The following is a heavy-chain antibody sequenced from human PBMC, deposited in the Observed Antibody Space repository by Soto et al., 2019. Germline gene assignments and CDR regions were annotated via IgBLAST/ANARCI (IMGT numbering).Heavy chain of an antibody. V-gene: IGHV3-23*01. CDR1: GFSFSSYA. CDR2: ISGGGGRT. Sequence: PGGSLRLSCAASGFSFSSYAMNWVRQAPGKGLEWVSGISGGGGRTYYADSVKGRFTISRDKSKNTLYLQMNSLRAEDTAVYYCAKDRFCSDGSCCGEHDLWGRGTLVIVSS. CDR3: AKDRFCSDGSCCGEHDL. D-gene: IGHD2-15*01. J-gene: IGHJ4*02.